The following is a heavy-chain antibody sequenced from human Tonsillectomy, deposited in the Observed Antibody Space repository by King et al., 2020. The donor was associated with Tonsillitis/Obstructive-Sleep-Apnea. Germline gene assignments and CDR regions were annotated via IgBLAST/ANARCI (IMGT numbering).Heavy chain of an antibody. Sequence: HVQLQQWGAGLLKPSETLSLTCAVYGGSFSGYFWSWIRQPPGKGLEWIGEIIHFGSTNYNPSLKSRVTISVDTSKNQFSLKLSSVTAADTAVYYCARLVLVPMVKGDAVDICGRGTMVTVSS. J-gene: IGHJ3*02. CDR1: GGSFSGYF. CDR2: IIHFGST. CDR3: ARLVLVPMVKGDAVDI. D-gene: IGHD5-18*01. V-gene: IGHV4-34*12.